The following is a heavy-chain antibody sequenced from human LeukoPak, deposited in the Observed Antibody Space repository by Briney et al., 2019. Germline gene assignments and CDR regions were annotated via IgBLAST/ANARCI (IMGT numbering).Heavy chain of an antibody. V-gene: IGHV3-7*01. Sequence: GGSLRLSCAASGFTFSSYWMSWVRQAPGKGLEWVANIKQDGSEKYYVDSGKGRFTISRDNAKNSLYLQMNSLRAEDTAVYYCARVGYSYGSYSAFDIWGQGTMVTVSS. CDR1: GFTFSSYW. J-gene: IGHJ3*02. CDR3: ARVGYSYGSYSAFDI. CDR2: IKQDGSEK. D-gene: IGHD5-18*01.